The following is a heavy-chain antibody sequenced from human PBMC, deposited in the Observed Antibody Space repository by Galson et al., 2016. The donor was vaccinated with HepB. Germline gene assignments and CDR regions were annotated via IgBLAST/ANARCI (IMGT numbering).Heavy chain of an antibody. J-gene: IGHJ3*01. CDR1: GFRFSDNY. CDR3: SRPIMQSYSGAFHV. D-gene: IGHD3-16*01. Sequence: SLRLSCAASGFRFSDNYMDWVRQAPGKGLEWIGRTRSRARGYTTEYAASVKGRFTISRDDSKNSLYLQMNSLTAEDTDVYYCSRPIMQSYSGAFHVWGQGTMVTVSS. CDR2: TRSRARGYTT. V-gene: IGHV3-72*01.